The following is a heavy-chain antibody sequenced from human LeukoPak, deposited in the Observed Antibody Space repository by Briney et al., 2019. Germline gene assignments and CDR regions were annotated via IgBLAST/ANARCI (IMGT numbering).Heavy chain of an antibody. CDR2: ITTSGTTT. CDR3: ARVLFHSLAVFDY. D-gene: IGHD2/OR15-2a*01. Sequence: GGSLRLSCAASGFTFSSYKMIWVRQAPGKGLEWISYITTSGTTTYYADSLKGRFTISRDNAKNSLYLQMNSLRAEDTAVYYCARVLFHSLAVFDYWGQGTLVTVSS. J-gene: IGHJ4*02. V-gene: IGHV3-48*03. CDR1: GFTFSSYK.